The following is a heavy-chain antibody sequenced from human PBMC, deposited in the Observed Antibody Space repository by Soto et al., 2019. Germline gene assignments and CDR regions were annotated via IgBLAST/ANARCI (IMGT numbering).Heavy chain of an antibody. J-gene: IGHJ4*02. CDR1: GGTFSSST. CDR2: ILPIFGTA. CDR3: ARGSVSWYKDS. V-gene: IGHV1-69*12. D-gene: IGHD2-2*02. Sequence: QVQLVQSGAEVKKPGSSVKVSCKASGGTFSSSTISWVRQAPGQGLEWMGGILPIFGTAIYALNFQGRVTLTADESTSTAYMELSSLRSEDTAVYYCARGSVSWYKDSWGQGTLVAVSS.